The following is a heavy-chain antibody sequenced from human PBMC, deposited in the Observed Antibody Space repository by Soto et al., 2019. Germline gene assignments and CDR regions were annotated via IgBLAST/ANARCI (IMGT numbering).Heavy chain of an antibody. D-gene: IGHD2-15*01. CDR3: ARHNEEYCSGGGCYDWFDP. CDR1: GYTFTGYY. CDR2: INPNSGGT. J-gene: IGHJ5*02. Sequence: ASVKVSCKASGYTFTGYYMHWVRQAPGQGLEWMGWINPNSGGTNYAQKFQGRVTMTRDTSISTAYMELSRLRSDDTAVYYCARHNEEYCSGGGCYDWFDPWGQGTLVTVSS. V-gene: IGHV1-2*02.